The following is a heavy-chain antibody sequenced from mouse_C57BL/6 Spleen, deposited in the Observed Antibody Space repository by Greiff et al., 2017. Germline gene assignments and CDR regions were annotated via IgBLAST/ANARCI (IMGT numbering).Heavy chain of an antibody. CDR3: ARDQGYYGNFFDY. V-gene: IGHV5-4*01. D-gene: IGHD1-1*02. CDR1: GFTFSSYA. J-gene: IGHJ2*01. CDR2: ISDGGSYT. Sequence: DVQLVESGGGLVKPGGSLKLSCAASGFTFSSYAMSWVRQTPEKRLEWVATISDGGSYTYYPDNVKGRFTISRDNAKNNLYLQMSHLKSEDTAMDYCARDQGYYGNFFDYWGQGTTLTVSS.